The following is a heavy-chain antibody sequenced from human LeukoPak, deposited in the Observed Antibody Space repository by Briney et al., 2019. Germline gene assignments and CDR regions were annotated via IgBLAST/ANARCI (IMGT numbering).Heavy chain of an antibody. Sequence: GASVKVSCKASGYTFTGYYMHWVRQAPGQGLEWMGRINPNSGGTSYAQKFQGRVTMTRDTSISTAHMELSRLRSDDTAVYYCARDPGDNWNDMDYWGQGTLVTVSS. D-gene: IGHD1-1*01. CDR3: ARDPGDNWNDMDY. CDR2: INPNSGGT. V-gene: IGHV1-2*06. J-gene: IGHJ4*02. CDR1: GYTFTGYY.